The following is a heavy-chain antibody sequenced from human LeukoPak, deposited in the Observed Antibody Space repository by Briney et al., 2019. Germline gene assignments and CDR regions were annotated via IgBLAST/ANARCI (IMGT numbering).Heavy chain of an antibody. CDR2: IYYSGST. CDR1: GGSISSGDYY. CDR3: ARVNFWSGIAQTFDY. V-gene: IGHV4-30-4*01. D-gene: IGHD3-3*01. Sequence: SETLSLTCTVSGGSISSGDYYWSWIRQPPGKGLEWIGYIYYSGSTYYNPSLKSRVTISVDTSKNRFSLKLSSVTAADTAVYYCARVNFWSGIAQTFDYWGQGTLVTVSS. J-gene: IGHJ4*02.